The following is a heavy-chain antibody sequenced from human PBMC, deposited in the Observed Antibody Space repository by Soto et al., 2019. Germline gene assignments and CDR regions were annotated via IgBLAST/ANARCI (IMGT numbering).Heavy chain of an antibody. CDR3: VRESTTSGPNWFDT. CDR2: IYHSGST. J-gene: IGHJ5*02. Sequence: SETLSLTCSVSGGSINSGRSSWNWIRQSPGKGLEWIAYIYHSGSTYYNPSLKSRVTISVDRSDNQFSLKLTSVTAADTAVYYCVRESTTSGPNWFDTWGPGILVTVSS. CDR1: GGSINSGRSS. V-gene: IGHV4-30-2*06. D-gene: IGHD1-1*01.